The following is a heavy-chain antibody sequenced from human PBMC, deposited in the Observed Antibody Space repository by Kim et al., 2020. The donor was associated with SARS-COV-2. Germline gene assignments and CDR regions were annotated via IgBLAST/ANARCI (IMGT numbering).Heavy chain of an antibody. CDR1: GFTFSSYG. J-gene: IGHJ4*02. D-gene: IGHD2-15*01. Sequence: GSLRLSCAPSGFTFSSYGMHWVRQAPGKGLESVAVIWYDGSNKYYADSVKGRFTISRDNSKNTLYLQMNSLRVEDTAVYYCAKDPSGCRGGTCYPDYWGQGILVTVSS. CDR2: IWYDGSNK. CDR3: AKDPSGCRGGTCYPDY. V-gene: IGHV3-33*06.